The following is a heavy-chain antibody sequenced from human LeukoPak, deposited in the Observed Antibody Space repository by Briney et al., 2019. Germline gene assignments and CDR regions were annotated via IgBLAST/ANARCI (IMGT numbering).Heavy chain of an antibody. CDR3: AKDLVYDILTGYSPDY. CDR1: GYTFTGYY. CDR2: INPYSGDT. V-gene: IGHV1-2*02. J-gene: IGHJ4*02. Sequence: ASVKVSCKASGYTFTGYYIHWVRQAPGQGLEWMGWINPYSGDTAYAQKFQGRVTMTRDTSINTAYMELNRLKFDDTAVYYCAKDLVYDILTGYSPDYWGQGTLVTVSS. D-gene: IGHD3-9*01.